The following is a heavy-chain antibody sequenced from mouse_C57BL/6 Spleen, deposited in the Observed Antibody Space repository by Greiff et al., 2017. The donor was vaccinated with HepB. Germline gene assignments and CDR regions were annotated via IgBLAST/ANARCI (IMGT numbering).Heavy chain of an antibody. Sequence: EVQLQQSGPELVKPGASVKISCKASGYTFTDYYMNWVKQSHGKSLEWIGDINPNNGGTSYNQKFKGKATLTVDKSSSTAYMELRSLTSEDSAVYYCARLSLKFITTVVATDYWGQGTTLTVSS. V-gene: IGHV1-26*01. D-gene: IGHD1-1*01. CDR2: INPNNGGT. CDR1: GYTFTDYY. CDR3: ARLSLKFITTVVATDY. J-gene: IGHJ2*01.